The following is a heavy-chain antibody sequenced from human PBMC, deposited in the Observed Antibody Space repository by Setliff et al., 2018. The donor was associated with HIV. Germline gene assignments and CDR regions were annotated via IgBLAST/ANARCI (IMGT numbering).Heavy chain of an antibody. CDR3: ARGRRYCSSTSCYYYYYMDV. D-gene: IGHD2-2*01. CDR2: IWYDGSNK. J-gene: IGHJ6*03. CDR1: GFTFSRFG. V-gene: IGHV3-33*01. Sequence: GESLKISCGAPGFTFSRFGMHWVRQAPGKGLEWVAVIWYDGSNKYYADSVEGRFTISRDNSKNTLYLQMNSLRAEDTAVYYCARGRRYCSSTSCYYYYYMDVWGKGTTVTVSS.